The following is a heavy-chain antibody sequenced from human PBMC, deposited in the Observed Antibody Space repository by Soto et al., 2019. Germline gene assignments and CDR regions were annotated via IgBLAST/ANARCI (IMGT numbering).Heavy chain of an antibody. D-gene: IGHD3-22*01. CDR2: INAGNGNT. CDR1: GYTFTSYA. J-gene: IGHJ5*02. Sequence: ASVKVSCKASGYTFTSYAMHWVRQAPGQRLEWMGWINAGNGNTKYSQKFQGRVTITRDTSASTAYMELSSLRSEDTAVYYCAREYQPYDSVWFDPWGQGTLVTVSS. CDR3: AREYQPYDSVWFDP. V-gene: IGHV1-3*01.